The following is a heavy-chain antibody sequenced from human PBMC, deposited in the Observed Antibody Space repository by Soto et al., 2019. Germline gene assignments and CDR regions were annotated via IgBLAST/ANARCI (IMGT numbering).Heavy chain of an antibody. Sequence: SETLSLTCTVSGGSISSYYWSWIRQPPGKGLEWIGNIYYSGSTNYNPSLKSRVTISVDTSKNQFSLKLSSVTAADTAVYYCARDGGTTVVSRAFDMWGQGTMVTVSS. CDR2: IYYSGST. V-gene: IGHV4-59*01. CDR3: ARDGGTTVVSRAFDM. D-gene: IGHD4-17*01. J-gene: IGHJ3*02. CDR1: GGSISSYY.